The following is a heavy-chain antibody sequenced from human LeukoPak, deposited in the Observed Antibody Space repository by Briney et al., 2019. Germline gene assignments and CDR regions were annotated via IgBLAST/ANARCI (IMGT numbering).Heavy chain of an antibody. CDR2: IWYDGSNK. CDR1: GFTFSSYG. D-gene: IGHD5-24*01. J-gene: IGHJ4*02. CDR3: ARAGKDGYNDY. Sequence: PGRSLRLSCAASGFTFSSYGLHWVRQAPGKGLEWVAVIWYDGSNKYYADSVKGRFTISRDNSKNTLYLQMNSLRAEDTAVYYCARAGKDGYNDYWGQGTLVTVSS. V-gene: IGHV3-33*01.